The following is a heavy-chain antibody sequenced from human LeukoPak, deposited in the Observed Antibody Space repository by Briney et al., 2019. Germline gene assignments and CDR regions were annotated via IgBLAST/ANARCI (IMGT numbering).Heavy chain of an antibody. CDR2: IIPIFGTA. V-gene: IGHV1-69*01. CDR1: VGTFSSYA. J-gene: IGHJ4*02. D-gene: IGHD3-10*02. Sequence: SVKVSCKASVGTFSSYAISWVRQAPGQGLEWMGGIIPIFGTANYAQKFQGRVTITADESTSTAYMELSSLRSEDTAVYYCARGPHPRMFWVSDYWGQGTLVTVSS. CDR3: ARGPHPRMFWVSDY.